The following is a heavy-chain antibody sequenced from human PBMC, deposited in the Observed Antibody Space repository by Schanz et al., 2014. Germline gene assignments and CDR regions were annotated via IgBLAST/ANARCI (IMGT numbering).Heavy chain of an antibody. CDR3: ANNWNLDY. J-gene: IGHJ4*02. CDR2: ISGRDGST. CDR1: GLTFTSAW. D-gene: IGHD1-20*01. Sequence: EVQLLESGGGLVKPGGSLRLSCATSGLTFTSAWMTWVRQAPGMGLEWVSAISGRDGSTYYADSVRGRFTISRDNSKNTLYLQMNSLRAEDTAVYYCANNWNLDYWGQGTLVTVSS. V-gene: IGHV3-23*01.